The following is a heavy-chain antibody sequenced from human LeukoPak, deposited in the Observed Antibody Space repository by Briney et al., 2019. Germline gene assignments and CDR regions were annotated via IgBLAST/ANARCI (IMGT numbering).Heavy chain of an antibody. Sequence: GGSLRLSCAASGFSFSSYWMHWVRQAPGKGLVWVARINSDGSTTNYADYVKGRFTISRDNAKNTLYLQMNSLRAEDTAVYYCARDSSDVVLDDGYYFDYWGQGTLVTVSS. CDR2: INSDGSTT. J-gene: IGHJ4*02. D-gene: IGHD2-15*01. CDR1: GFSFSSYW. CDR3: ARDSSDVVLDDGYYFDY. V-gene: IGHV3-74*01.